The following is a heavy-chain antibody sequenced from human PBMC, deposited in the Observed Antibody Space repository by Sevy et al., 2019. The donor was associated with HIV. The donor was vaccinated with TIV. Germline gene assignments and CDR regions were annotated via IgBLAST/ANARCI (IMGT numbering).Heavy chain of an antibody. V-gene: IGHV1-18*01. D-gene: IGHD3-16*01. J-gene: IGHJ5*02. CDR3: ARMRNLGEPSDP. Sequence: ASVKVSCKPSGYTFTTFGINWVRQAPGQGLEWMAWINIYNGKTIYAQNLQGRVTLTRDTSTNTAYMELRSLTSDDTAVYYCARMRNLGEPSDPWGQGALVTVSS. CDR1: GYTFTTFG. CDR2: INIYNGKT.